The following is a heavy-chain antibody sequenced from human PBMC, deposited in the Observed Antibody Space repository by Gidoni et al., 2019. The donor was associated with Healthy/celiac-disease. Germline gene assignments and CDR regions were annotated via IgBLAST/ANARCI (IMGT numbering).Heavy chain of an antibody. CDR3: ARNGDYYGSGSYYNWFDP. CDR2: IYHSGST. Sequence: QVQLQESGPGLVKPSETLSLTCAVSGYSISSGYYWGWIRQPPGKGLEWFGSIYHSGSTYYNPSLKRRVTISVDTSKNQFSLKLSSVTAADTAVYYCARNGDYYGSGSYYNWFDPWGQGTLVTVSS. CDR1: GYSISSGYY. J-gene: IGHJ5*02. V-gene: IGHV4-38-2*01. D-gene: IGHD3-10*01.